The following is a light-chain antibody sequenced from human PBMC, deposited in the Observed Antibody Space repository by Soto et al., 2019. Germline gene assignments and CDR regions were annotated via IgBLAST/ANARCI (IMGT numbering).Light chain of an antibody. CDR1: ENVGTN. CDR3: QQYNNWGLS. J-gene: IGKJ4*01. V-gene: IGKV3D-15*01. CDR2: GSS. Sequence: IVLTQSPATLSVSPGERVTLSCRASENVGTNLAWYQQRPGQPPRLLIYGSSTRATGISATFSGSGSRTEXXLTISSLQSEDSAVYXCQQYNNWGLSFGGGTRVEIK.